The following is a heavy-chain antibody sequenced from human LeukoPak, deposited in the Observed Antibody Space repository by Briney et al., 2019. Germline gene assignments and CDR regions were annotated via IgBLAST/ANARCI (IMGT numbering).Heavy chain of an antibody. Sequence: SETLSLTCAVYGGSFSGYYWSWIRRPPGKGLEWIGEINHSGSTNYNPSLKSRVTISVDTSKNQFSLKLSSVTAADTAVYYCARRRGYCSSSSCYISYFQHSGQGTLVTVSS. CDR1: GGSFSGYY. CDR3: ARRRGYCSSSSCYISYFQH. J-gene: IGHJ1*01. CDR2: INHSGST. D-gene: IGHD2-2*02. V-gene: IGHV4-34*01.